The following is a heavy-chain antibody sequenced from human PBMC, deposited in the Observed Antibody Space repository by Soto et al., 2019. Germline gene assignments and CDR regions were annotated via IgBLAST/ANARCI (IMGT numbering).Heavy chain of an antibody. CDR2: RSPYEGDT. CDR1: AYTFTCYV. J-gene: IGHJ6*02. V-gene: IGHV1-18*04. Sequence: ASVKVSCKAFAYTFTCYVIRWVLQGPGEGVEWMGGRSPYEGDTNYEQKRRGRVTMTTDTSTSTACMELTSMRSDDTSPYYCAGVVNDDFWSRGEVCGQGPTVTAS. D-gene: IGHD3-3*01. CDR3: AGVVNDDFWSRGEV.